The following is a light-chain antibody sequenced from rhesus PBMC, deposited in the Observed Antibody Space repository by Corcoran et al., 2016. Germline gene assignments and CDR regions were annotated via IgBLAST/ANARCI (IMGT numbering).Light chain of an antibody. V-gene: IGKV3-17*01. Sequence: EIVLTQSPATLSLSPGERATLSCRASQSLSSSLAWYQQKPGKAPRRLIYDASSRATGIPDRFIGSWSGTDFTLPISSLEPEDVGIYYFQQFNNWTFGQGPKVEI. J-gene: IGKJ1*01. CDR2: DAS. CDR1: QSLSSS. CDR3: QQFNNWT.